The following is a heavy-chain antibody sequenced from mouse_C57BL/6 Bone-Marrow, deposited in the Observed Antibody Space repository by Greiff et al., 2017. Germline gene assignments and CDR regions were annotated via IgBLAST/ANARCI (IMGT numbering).Heavy chain of an antibody. V-gene: IGHV1-69*01. CDR3: ARSGDCGDYYAMDD. CDR2: IDPSDSDT. D-gene: IGHD3-1*01. Sequence: QVQLQQPGAELVMPGASVKLSCKASGYTFTSYWMHWVKQRPGQGLEWIGEIDPSDSDTTYNQKFKGKSTLTVDKSSSTAYMQLSSLTSEDSAVXYCARSGDCGDYYAMDDWGQGTTVTVSS. CDR1: GYTFTSYW. J-gene: IGHJ4*01.